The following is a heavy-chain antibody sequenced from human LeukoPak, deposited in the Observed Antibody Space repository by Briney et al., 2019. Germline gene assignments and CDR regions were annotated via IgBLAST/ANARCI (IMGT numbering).Heavy chain of an antibody. CDR1: GGSISSYF. V-gene: IGHV4-4*07. Sequence: PSETLSLTCTVSGGSISSYFWSWIRQSAGKGLEWIGRKSSSGSSDYNPSLRGRVFMSVDMSNNQLSLRLNSVTAADTAMYFCARDVSPSGVLNNWFDPWGQGILVTVSS. CDR2: KSSSGSS. J-gene: IGHJ5*02. CDR3: ARDVSPSGVLNNWFDP. D-gene: IGHD3-3*01.